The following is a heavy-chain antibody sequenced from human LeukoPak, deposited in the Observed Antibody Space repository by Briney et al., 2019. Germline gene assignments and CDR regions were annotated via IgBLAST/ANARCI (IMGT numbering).Heavy chain of an antibody. J-gene: IGHJ5*02. CDR1: GYTFTGYY. D-gene: IGHD2-2*02. CDR2: MNPNSGNT. Sequence: ASVKVSCKASGYTFTGYYMHWVRQATGQGLEWMGWMNPNSGNTGYAQKFQGRVTITRNTSISTAYMELSSLRSEDTAVYYCARDNIPYCSSTSCYSSNWFDPWGQGTLVTVSS. V-gene: IGHV1-8*03. CDR3: ARDNIPYCSSTSCYSSNWFDP.